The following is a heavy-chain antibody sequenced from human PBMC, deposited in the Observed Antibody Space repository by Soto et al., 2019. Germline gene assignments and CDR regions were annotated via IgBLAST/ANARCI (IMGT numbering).Heavy chain of an antibody. J-gene: IGHJ4*02. CDR3: AKLNPYYDSSGYQIDY. Sequence: GGSLRLSCAASGFTFSSYGMHWVRQAPGKGLEWVAVISYDGSNKYYADSVKGRFTISRDNSKNTLYLQMNSLRAEDTAVYYCAKLNPYYDSSGYQIDYWGQGTLVTVSS. D-gene: IGHD3-22*01. CDR2: ISYDGSNK. CDR1: GFTFSSYG. V-gene: IGHV3-30*18.